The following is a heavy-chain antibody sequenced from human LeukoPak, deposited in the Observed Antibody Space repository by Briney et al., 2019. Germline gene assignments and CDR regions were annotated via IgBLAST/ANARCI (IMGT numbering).Heavy chain of an antibody. CDR3: ARAKRNGFDI. Sequence: GGSLRLSCAASGFTFSNYSMNWVRQAPGKGLEWVSYVIRSSSTIYYADSVKGRFTISRDNAKNSLYLQMNSLRAEDTAVYYCARAKRNGFDIWGQGTMVTVSS. CDR2: VIRSSSTI. CDR1: GFTFSNYS. V-gene: IGHV3-48*01. J-gene: IGHJ3*02.